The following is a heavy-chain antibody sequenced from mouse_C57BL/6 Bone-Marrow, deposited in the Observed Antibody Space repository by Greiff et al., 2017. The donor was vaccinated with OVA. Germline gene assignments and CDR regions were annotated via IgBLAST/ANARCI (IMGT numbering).Heavy chain of an antibody. CDR3: ARSNWYYFDY. D-gene: IGHD4-1*01. J-gene: IGHJ2*01. CDR2: IDPSDSYT. Sequence: QVQLKQPGAELVMPGASVKLSCKASGYTFTSYWMHWVKQRPGQGLAWIGEIDPSDSYTNYNQKFKGKSTLTVDKSSSTAYMQLSSLTSEDSAVYYCARSNWYYFDYWGQGTTRTVSS. CDR1: GYTFTSYW. V-gene: IGHV1-69*01.